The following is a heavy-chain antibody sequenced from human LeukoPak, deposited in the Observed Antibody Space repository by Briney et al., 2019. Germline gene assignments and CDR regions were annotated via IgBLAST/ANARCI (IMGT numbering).Heavy chain of an antibody. V-gene: IGHV3-64*04. CDR2: IGSHGDST. CDR1: GFTFSTYP. CDR3: ARGGGLDV. D-gene: IGHD3-16*01. Sequence: PGGSLRLSCSASGFTFSTYPMHWVRQAPGKGLEYVSAIGSHGDSTYYADSVKGRFTISRDNAKNSLYLQMSNLRAEDTAVYFCARGGGLDVWGQGATVTVSS. J-gene: IGHJ6*02.